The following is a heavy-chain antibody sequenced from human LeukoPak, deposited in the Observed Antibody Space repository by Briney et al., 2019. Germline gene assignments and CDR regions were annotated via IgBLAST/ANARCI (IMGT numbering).Heavy chain of an antibody. CDR2: IYYSGST. CDR1: GGSISTTTYY. J-gene: IGHJ4*02. D-gene: IGHD3-22*01. Sequence: PSETLSLTCTVSGGSISTTTYYWGWIRQPPGKGLEWIGGIYYSGSTYYNPSLKSRVTISVDTSKNQFSLILNSVTAADTAVYYCARHFRSSGYYDYWGQGTQVTVSS. V-gene: IGHV4-39*01. CDR3: ARHFRSSGYYDY.